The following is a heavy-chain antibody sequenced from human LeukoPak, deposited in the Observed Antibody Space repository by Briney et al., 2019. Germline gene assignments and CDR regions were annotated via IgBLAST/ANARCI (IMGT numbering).Heavy chain of an antibody. Sequence: SETLSLTCTVSGGPISSYYWSWIRQPPGKGLEWIGYIYNRGSTNYNPSLKSRVTISVDTSKSQFSLKLSSVTAADTAVYYCARDRYYDSSGYLDWYFDLWGRGTLVTVSS. J-gene: IGHJ2*01. CDR1: GGPISSYY. V-gene: IGHV4-59*01. CDR2: IYNRGST. CDR3: ARDRYYDSSGYLDWYFDL. D-gene: IGHD3-22*01.